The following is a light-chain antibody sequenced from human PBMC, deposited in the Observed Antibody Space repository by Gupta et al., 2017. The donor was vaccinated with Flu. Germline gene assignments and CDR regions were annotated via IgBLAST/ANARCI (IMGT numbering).Light chain of an antibody. CDR2: KDD. J-gene: IGLJ2*01. CDR1: SSNTGIET. V-gene: IGLV1-44*01. Sequence: KVTISCSGTSSNTGIETVSCYHQYPAAAPKVLIYKDDQRPTGAPGRFSGAKSGASAAMIICGLLPDDDAIYYCSQCDDSRDGEVFGGGTRVTVL. CDR3: SQCDDSRDGEV.